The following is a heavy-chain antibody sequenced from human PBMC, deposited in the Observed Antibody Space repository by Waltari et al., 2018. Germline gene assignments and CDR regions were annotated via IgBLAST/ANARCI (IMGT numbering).Heavy chain of an antibody. CDR3: ATVMITFGGVIVKGRWFDP. J-gene: IGHJ5*02. Sequence: EVQLVQSGAEVKKPGATVNISCKASGYTFTDYYMHWVQQAPGKGLEWMGRVDPEDGETIYAEKFQGRVTITADTSTDTAYMELSSLRSEDTAVYYCATVMITFGGVIVKGRWFDPWGQGTLVTVSS. CDR2: VDPEDGET. V-gene: IGHV1-69-2*01. CDR1: GYTFTDYY. D-gene: IGHD3-16*02.